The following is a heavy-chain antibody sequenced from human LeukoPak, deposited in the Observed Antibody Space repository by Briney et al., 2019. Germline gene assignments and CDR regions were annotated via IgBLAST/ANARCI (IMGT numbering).Heavy chain of an antibody. V-gene: IGHV1-2*02. Sequence: ASVRLLYRAPGYTFTGYYMHWVRRAPGQGLEWMGWINPNSGGTNYAQKFQGRVTMTRDTSISTAYMELSRLRSDDTAVYYCARSLFYGSGSYYANCFDPWAQKPVVPVSS. D-gene: IGHD3-10*01. J-gene: IGHJ5*02. CDR1: GYTFTGYY. CDR3: ARSLFYGSGSYYANCFDP. CDR2: INPNSGGT.